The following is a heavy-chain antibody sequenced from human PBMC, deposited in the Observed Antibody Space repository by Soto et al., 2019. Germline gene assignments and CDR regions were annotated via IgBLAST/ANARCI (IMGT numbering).Heavy chain of an antibody. CDR1: GGTFSSYA. CDR3: ARDRVFGVVITRYYYYYGMDV. Sequence: QVQLVQSGAEVKKPGSSVKVSCKASGGTFSSYAISWVRQAPGQGLEWMGGIIPIVGTANYAQKFQGRVTITADDSTSTAYMELSSLRSEDTAVYYCARDRVFGVVITRYYYYYGMDVWGQGTTVTVSS. CDR2: IIPIVGTA. J-gene: IGHJ6*02. V-gene: IGHV1-69*01. D-gene: IGHD3-3*01.